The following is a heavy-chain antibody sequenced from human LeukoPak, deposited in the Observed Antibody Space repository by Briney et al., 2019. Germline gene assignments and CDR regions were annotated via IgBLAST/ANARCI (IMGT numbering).Heavy chain of an antibody. CDR3: ARDRRVRGVIYYYYGMDV. V-gene: IGHV1-69*01. Sequence: ASVKVSCKASGGTFSSYAISWVRQAPGQGLEWMGGIIPIFGTANYAQKFQGRVTITADESTSTAYVELSSLRSEDTAVYYCARDRRVRGVIYYYYGMDVWGQGTTVTVSS. CDR1: GGTFSSYA. J-gene: IGHJ6*02. CDR2: IIPIFGTA. D-gene: IGHD3-10*01.